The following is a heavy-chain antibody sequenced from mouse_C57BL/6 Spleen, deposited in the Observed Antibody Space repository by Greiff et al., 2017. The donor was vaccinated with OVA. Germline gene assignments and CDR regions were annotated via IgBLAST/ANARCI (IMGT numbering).Heavy chain of an antibody. J-gene: IGHJ1*03. CDR3: VRDYYGSSYGWYFDV. CDR2: IRSKSNNYAT. Sequence: EVHLVESGGGLVQPKGSLKLSCAASGFSFNTYAMNWVRQAPGKGLEWVARIRSKSNNYATYYADSVKDRFTISRDDSESMLYLQMNNLKTEDTAMYYCVRDYYGSSYGWYFDVWGTGTTVTVSS. CDR1: GFSFNTYA. D-gene: IGHD1-1*01. V-gene: IGHV10-1*01.